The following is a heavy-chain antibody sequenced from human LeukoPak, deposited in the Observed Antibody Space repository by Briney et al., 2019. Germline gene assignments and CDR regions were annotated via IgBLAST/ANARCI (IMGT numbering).Heavy chain of an antibody. V-gene: IGHV3-66*01. D-gene: IGHD3-22*01. CDR3: AREPGGYYDSSGFLDD. J-gene: IGHJ4*02. CDR1: GFTVSSNY. CDR2: VYGGDTT. Sequence: GGSLRLSCAASGFTVSSNYMTWVRQAPGKGLEWVSVVYGGDTTYYADSVKGRFTISRDTAQNTLFLLLDSLRVEDTAMYYCAREPGGYYDSSGFLDDWGQGTLVTVSS.